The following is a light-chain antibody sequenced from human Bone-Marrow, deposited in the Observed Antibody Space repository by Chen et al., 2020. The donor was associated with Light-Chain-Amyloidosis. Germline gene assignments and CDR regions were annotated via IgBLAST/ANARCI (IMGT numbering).Light chain of an antibody. CDR1: ESMSNY. V-gene: IGKV1-39*01. CDR3: QQSYSIPYT. J-gene: IGKJ2*01. CDR2: AAS. Sequence: DIQMTQSPSSLSTSIRDRVTITCRASESMSNYLNWYQQKAGEAPKLLIYAASSLHSGVPSRFSGSGSGTDFTLTISSLQPEDFATYYCQQSYSIPYTFGQGTKLEI.